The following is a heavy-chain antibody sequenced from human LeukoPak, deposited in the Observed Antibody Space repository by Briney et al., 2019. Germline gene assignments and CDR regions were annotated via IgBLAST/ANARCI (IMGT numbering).Heavy chain of an antibody. CDR1: GGSMNSYY. J-gene: IGHJ3*01. Sequence: SETLPLTCTVSGGSMNSYYWSWIRQPPGKGLEWIGYIYYSGSTNYNPSLKSRVTISVDTSKNQFSLKMNSVTAADTAVYYCARHQFQLVLHDDAFDVWGQGTMVTVSS. D-gene: IGHD2-2*01. CDR3: ARHQFQLVLHDDAFDV. CDR2: IYYSGST. V-gene: IGHV4-59*08.